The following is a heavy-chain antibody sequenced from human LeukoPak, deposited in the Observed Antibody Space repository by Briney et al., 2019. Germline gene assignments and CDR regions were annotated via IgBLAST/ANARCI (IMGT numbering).Heavy chain of an antibody. CDR2: TSSSSAYT. Sequence: GGSLRLSCAASGFTFSSFSMIWVRQAPGKGLEWVSSTSSSSAYTFYAESGKGRFTISRDNAKNSLFLQMNSLRAEDTAMYYCARGGASGYHVFDYWGQGILATVSS. CDR3: ARGGASGYHVFDY. V-gene: IGHV3-21*04. J-gene: IGHJ4*02. CDR1: GFTFSSFS. D-gene: IGHD3-22*01.